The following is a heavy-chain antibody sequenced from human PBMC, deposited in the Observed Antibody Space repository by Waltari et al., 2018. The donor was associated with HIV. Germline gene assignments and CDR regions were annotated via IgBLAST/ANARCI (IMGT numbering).Heavy chain of an antibody. V-gene: IGHV4-39*01. CDR2: LYYSGKT. CDR3: ARHSDSGYMVGVVAVDY. D-gene: IGHD2-15*01. Sequence: QLQLQESGPGLVKPSETLSLTCTVSGGSIRTSSHYWGWIRQPPGKGLEWIWSLYYSGKTYYNPDHKSRVTISVETSKNQFSLRLSSVTDEDTAVYYCARHSDSGYMVGVVAVDYWGQGTLVTVSS. CDR1: GGSIRTSSHY. J-gene: IGHJ4*02.